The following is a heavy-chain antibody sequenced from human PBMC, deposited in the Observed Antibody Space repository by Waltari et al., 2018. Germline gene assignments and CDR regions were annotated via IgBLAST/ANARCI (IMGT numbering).Heavy chain of an antibody. J-gene: IGHJ4*02. Sequence: QVQLQESGPGLVKPSVTLSLTCAVSGYSISSGYYWGWIRQPPGKGLEWIGSIYHSGSTYYNPSLKSRVTISVDTSKHQSSLKRSSVTAADTAVYYCARHGIPTVTNMIDYWGQGTLVTVSS. D-gene: IGHD4-17*01. CDR3: ARHGIPTVTNMIDY. CDR2: IYHSGST. V-gene: IGHV4-38-2*01. CDR1: GYSISSGYY.